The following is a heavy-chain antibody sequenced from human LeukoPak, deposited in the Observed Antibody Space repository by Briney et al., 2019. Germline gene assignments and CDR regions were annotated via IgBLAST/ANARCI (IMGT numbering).Heavy chain of an antibody. CDR2: FSAYNGNT. CDR3: ARGRAGYSGYDEFLFDY. D-gene: IGHD5-12*01. J-gene: IGHJ4*02. Sequence: GASVTVSCRASGYTFTSYGISGVRQAPGQGLDWMGWFSAYNGNTNYAQKLQGRVTMTTDTSTRTAYMELRSLRSDDTAVYYCARGRAGYSGYDEFLFDYWGQGTLVTVSS. CDR1: GYTFTSYG. V-gene: IGHV1-18*01.